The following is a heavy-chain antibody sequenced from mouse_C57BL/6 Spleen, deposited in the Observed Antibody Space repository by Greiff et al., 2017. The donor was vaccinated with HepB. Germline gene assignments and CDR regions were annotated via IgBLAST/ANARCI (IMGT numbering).Heavy chain of an antibody. CDR3: ARSYTTVVARGYFDV. Sequence: QVQLKESGAELAKPGASVKLSCKASGYTFTSYWMHWVKQRPGQGLEWIGYINPSSGYTKYNQKFKDKATLTADKSSSTAYMQLSSLTYEDSAVYYCARSYTTVVARGYFDVWGTGTTVTVSS. CDR1: GYTFTSYW. V-gene: IGHV1-7*01. D-gene: IGHD1-1*01. CDR2: INPSSGYT. J-gene: IGHJ1*03.